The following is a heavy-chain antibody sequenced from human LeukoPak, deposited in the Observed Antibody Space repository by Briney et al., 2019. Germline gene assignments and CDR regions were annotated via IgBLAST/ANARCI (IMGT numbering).Heavy chain of an antibody. J-gene: IGHJ6*03. D-gene: IGHD3/OR15-3a*01. V-gene: IGHV4-34*01. CDR1: GGSFSGYY. CDR2: INHSGST. Sequence: AEPLSLTCAVCGGSFSGYYWRWIRQPRGKGREWIGEINHSGSTNYNPSLKGRVTISVDTSKNQFSLKLSSVTAADTAVYYCARGYATGTGYYRHYYYYYKDVWGKGTTVTVSS. CDR3: ARGYATGTGYYRHYYYYYKDV.